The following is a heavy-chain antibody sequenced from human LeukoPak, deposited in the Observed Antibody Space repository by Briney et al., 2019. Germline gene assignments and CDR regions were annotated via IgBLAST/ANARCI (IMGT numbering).Heavy chain of an antibody. CDR1: GFTFSSYN. D-gene: IGHD3-3*01. CDR3: ARDGELTIFGVVKGYYYMDA. CDR2: ISRSSSTK. J-gene: IGHJ6*03. V-gene: IGHV3-48*01. Sequence: GGSLRLSCAASGFTFSSYNMNWVRQAPGKGLEWVSYISRSSSTKYYADSVKGRFTISRDNAKNSLYLQMNTLRAEDTAVYYCARDGELTIFGVVKGYYYMDAWGKGTTVTVSS.